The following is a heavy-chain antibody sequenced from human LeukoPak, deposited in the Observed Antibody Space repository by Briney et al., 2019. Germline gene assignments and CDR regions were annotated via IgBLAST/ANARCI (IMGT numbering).Heavy chain of an antibody. Sequence: PSETLSLTCTVSGGSISGWYWSWIRQPPGKGLEWIGHIYESGSTDYNPSLKSRVTMSVDTSKNQFSLKLNSVTAADTAVYYCARETRLMGYSSGLGFNYWGQGTLVTVSS. V-gene: IGHV4-59*01. CDR3: ARETRLMGYSSGLGFNY. D-gene: IGHD6-19*01. CDR2: IYESGST. CDR1: GGSISGWY. J-gene: IGHJ4*02.